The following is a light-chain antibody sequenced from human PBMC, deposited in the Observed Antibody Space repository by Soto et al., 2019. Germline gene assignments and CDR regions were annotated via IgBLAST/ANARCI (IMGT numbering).Light chain of an antibody. CDR1: PSVSRDF. V-gene: IGKV3-20*01. J-gene: IGKJ1*01. Sequence: ERVLTQSTGTLSLSPGERATLSCRASPSVSRDFLVWYQHKGGQPPRLLLYGGSIRASGIPDRFSGSGSGTDFTLTISRLEPEDVAVYYCQQYGFSPTFGQGTKVEIK. CDR2: GGS. CDR3: QQYGFSPT.